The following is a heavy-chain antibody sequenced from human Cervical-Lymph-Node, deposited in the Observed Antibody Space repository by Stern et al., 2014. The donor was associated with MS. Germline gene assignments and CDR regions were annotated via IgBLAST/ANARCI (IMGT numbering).Heavy chain of an antibody. CDR3: ASSPIAVNHS. V-gene: IGHV3-30-3*01. Sequence: VHLVESGGGVVQPGRSLRLSCAASGFTFSTYAMHWVRQAPGKGLEWEAVISDDGSNEYYADSVKGRFTISRDNSKNSLYLQMNSLRVDDTAVYYCASSPIAVNHSWGQGTLVTVSS. J-gene: IGHJ4*02. CDR2: ISDDGSNE. D-gene: IGHD6-19*01. CDR1: GFTFSTYA.